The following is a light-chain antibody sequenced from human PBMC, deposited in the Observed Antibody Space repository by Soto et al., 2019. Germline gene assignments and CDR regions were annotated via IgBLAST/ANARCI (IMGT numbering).Light chain of an antibody. J-gene: IGKJ1*01. V-gene: IGKV1-13*02. CDR3: QQFNSYPWT. Sequence: AIQLTQSPSSLSASVGDRVTITCRASQGISSALAWYQQKPGKAPKLLIYDASNLESGVPSRFSGSGSGTDFTLTISSRQPEDFATYYCQQFNSYPWTFGQGSKVEIK. CDR2: DAS. CDR1: QGISSA.